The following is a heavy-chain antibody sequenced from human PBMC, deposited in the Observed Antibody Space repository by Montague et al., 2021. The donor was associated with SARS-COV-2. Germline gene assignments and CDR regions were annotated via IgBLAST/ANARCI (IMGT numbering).Heavy chain of an antibody. CDR2: IYYSGSA. V-gene: IGHV4-59*05. CDR1: GDSISRYY. J-gene: IGHJ4*02. D-gene: IGHD3-22*01. CDR3: DGSSEEEYYFDY. Sequence: SETLSLTCTVSGDSISRYYWTWIRQPPGKGLKWIGSIYYSGSAYYNPSRKSRVTISVDTSKNQFSLKLSSVTAADTAVYYCDGSSEEEYYFDYWGQGTLVTVSS.